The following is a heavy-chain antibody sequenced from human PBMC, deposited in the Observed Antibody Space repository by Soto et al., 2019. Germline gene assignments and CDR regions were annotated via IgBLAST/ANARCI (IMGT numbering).Heavy chain of an antibody. V-gene: IGHV3-23*01. CDR3: ARISVTSSTDF. CDR1: GFTFGSYA. Sequence: GGSLRLSCAAPGFTFGSYAMSWFRQAPGEGLQWVSSLSYDGGATFYADSVKGRFTNSRDNSRNNLFLQMSSLRVEDSAVYYCARISVTSSTDFWGQGTVVTVSS. CDR2: LSYDGGAT. J-gene: IGHJ4*02. D-gene: IGHD2-2*01.